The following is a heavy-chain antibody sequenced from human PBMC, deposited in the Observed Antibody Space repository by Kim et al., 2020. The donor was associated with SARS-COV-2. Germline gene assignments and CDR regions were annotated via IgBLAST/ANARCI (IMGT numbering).Heavy chain of an antibody. CDR2: IYYSGST. CDR1: GGSISSYY. J-gene: IGHJ4*02. V-gene: IGHV4-59*01. Sequence: SETLSLTCSVSGGSISSYYWSWIRQPPGKGLEWIGYIYYSGSTNYNPSLQSRVTISVDTSKNQFSLKLSSVTAADTAVYYGARGGGYYFDYWGQGTLVTVSS. CDR3: ARGGGYYFDY.